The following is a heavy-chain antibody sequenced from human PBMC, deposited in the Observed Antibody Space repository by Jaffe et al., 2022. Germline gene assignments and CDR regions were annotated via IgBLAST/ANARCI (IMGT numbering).Heavy chain of an antibody. Sequence: EVQLVESGGGLVKPGGSLRLSCAASGFIFYRTGMSWVRQAPGKGLEWVGRAKSKTGGGAIDYAAPVKGRFTISRDDSKDTVYLQMNSLKKEDTAVYYCTTTGKSNPWTWGQGTLVTVSS. CDR2: AKSKTGGGAI. D-gene: IGHD4-4*01. J-gene: IGHJ5*02. CDR1: GFIFYRTG. V-gene: IGHV3-15*01. CDR3: TTTGKSNPWT.